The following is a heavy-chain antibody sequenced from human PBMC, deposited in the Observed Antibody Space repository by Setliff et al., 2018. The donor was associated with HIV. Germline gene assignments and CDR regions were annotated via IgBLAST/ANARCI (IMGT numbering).Heavy chain of an antibody. V-gene: IGHV1-69*05. J-gene: IGHJ4*02. CDR1: GDTFNNCA. CDR2: SIPLFGTT. Sequence: SVKVSCKASGDTFNNCAVTWVRQAPGQGLEWMGGSIPLFGTTNYAQKFQGRVTITTDESASTAYMELSSLRSEDTAVYYCARLPSDPTIAYDYWGQGTLVTVSS. D-gene: IGHD3-9*01. CDR3: ARLPSDPTIAYDY.